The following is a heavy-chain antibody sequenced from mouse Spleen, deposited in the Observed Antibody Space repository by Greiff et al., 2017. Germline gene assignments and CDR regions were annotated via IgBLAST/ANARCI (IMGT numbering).Heavy chain of an antibody. J-gene: IGHJ2*01. CDR2: ISSGSSTI. D-gene: IGHD2-3*01. CDR3: AKDDGLPYYFDY. Sequence: DVHLVESGGGLVKPGGSLKLSCAASGFTFSDYGMHWVRQAPEKGLEWVAYISSGSSTIYYADTVKGRFTISRDNAKNTLFLQMTSLRSEDTAMYYCAKDDGLPYYFDYWGQGTTLTVSS. V-gene: IGHV5-17*01. CDR1: GFTFSDYG.